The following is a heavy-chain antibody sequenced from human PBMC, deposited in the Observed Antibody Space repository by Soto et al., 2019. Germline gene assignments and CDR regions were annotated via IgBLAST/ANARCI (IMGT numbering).Heavy chain of an antibody. CDR1: GGSISSYY. J-gene: IGHJ6*02. CDR3: ARHVSSGPPNWNDFYYYYYGMDV. D-gene: IGHD1-1*01. CDR2: IYYSGST. Sequence: SETLSLTCTVSGGSISSYYWSWIRQPPGKGLEWIGYIYYSGSTNYNPSLKSRVTISVDTSKNQFSLKLSSVTAADTAVYYCARHVSSGPPNWNDFYYYYYGMDVWGQGTTVTVSS. V-gene: IGHV4-59*08.